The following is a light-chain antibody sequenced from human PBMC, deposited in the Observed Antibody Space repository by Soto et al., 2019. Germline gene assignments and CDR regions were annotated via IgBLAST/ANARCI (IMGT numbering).Light chain of an antibody. CDR2: DAS. J-gene: IGKJ2*01. Sequence: DIQMTQSPCTLSASVGDRVTITCRASQSISSWLAWYQQKPGKAPKVLIYDASSLESGVTSRFSGSGSGTEFTLTISSLQPDDFATYYCQQYNSYSSFTFGQGTKLEIK. CDR1: QSISSW. V-gene: IGKV1-5*01. CDR3: QQYNSYSSFT.